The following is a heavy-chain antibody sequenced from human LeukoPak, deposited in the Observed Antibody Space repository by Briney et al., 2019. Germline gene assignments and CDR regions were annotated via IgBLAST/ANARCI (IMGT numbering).Heavy chain of an antibody. J-gene: IGHJ2*01. CDR2: IYYSRST. CDR1: GDSISSADYY. V-gene: IGHV4-30-4*01. CDR3: ARLKRDSRMVRGAHTNWYFDL. Sequence: PSQTLSLTCTDSGDSISSADYYWGWVSQPPGKGRGWLGYIYYSRSTSYNPSLKSRFTISVDTSKKQFSLKLSSVTAADTAVNYCARLKRDSRMVRGAHTNWYFDLGGRGTLVTVS. D-gene: IGHD3-10*01.